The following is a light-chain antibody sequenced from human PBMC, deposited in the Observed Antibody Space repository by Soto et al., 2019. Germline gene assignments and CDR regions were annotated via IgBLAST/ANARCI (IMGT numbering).Light chain of an antibody. V-gene: IGLV2-14*01. Sequence: QSALTRPASVSGSPGQSITISCTGTSSDVGDYNYVSWYQQHPGKAPKLMIFDVSNRPSGVSNRFSGSKSGNTDSLTISGLQAEYAAHYYFSSYTSSSTRVFGSGTKLTVL. CDR2: DVS. CDR3: SSYTSSSTRV. J-gene: IGLJ1*01. CDR1: SSDVGDYNY.